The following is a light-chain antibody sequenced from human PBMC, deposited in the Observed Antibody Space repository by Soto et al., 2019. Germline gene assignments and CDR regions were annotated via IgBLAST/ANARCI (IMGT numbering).Light chain of an antibody. Sequence: EIVMTQSPATLSVSPGERATLSCRASQSVSSNLAWYRQKPGQAPRLLIYGASTRATGIPARFSGSGSGTEFTLTISSLQSEDLAVYYCQQYNNWPQTFGQGTKLEIK. CDR1: QSVSSN. CDR3: QQYNNWPQT. CDR2: GAS. J-gene: IGKJ2*01. V-gene: IGKV3-15*01.